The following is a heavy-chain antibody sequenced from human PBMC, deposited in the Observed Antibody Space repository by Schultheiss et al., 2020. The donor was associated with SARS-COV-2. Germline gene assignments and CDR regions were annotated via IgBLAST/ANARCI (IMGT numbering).Heavy chain of an antibody. D-gene: IGHD3-22*01. Sequence: ASVKVSCKASGYTFTGYYMHWVRQAPGQGLEWMGWINPNSGGTYYAQKFQGRVTVTRDTSISTAYMELSRLRSDDTAVYYCARAYDSSGYHAFDIWGQGTMVTVSS. J-gene: IGHJ3*02. CDR3: ARAYDSSGYHAFDI. CDR2: INPNSGGT. V-gene: IGHV1-2*02. CDR1: GYTFTGYY.